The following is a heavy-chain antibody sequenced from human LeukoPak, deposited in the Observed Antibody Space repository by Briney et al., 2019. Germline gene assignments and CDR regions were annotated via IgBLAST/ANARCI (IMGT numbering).Heavy chain of an antibody. CDR1: GFTFSSYA. CDR3: ARGPVVGAVNWYFDL. D-gene: IGHD1-26*01. CDR2: ISGSGGST. J-gene: IGHJ2*01. V-gene: IGHV3-23*01. Sequence: GGSLRLSCAASGFTFSSYAMSWVRRAPGKGLEWVSAISGSGGSTYYADSVKGRFTISRDNSKNTLYLQMNSLRAEDAAVYYCARGPVVGAVNWYFDLWGRGTLVTVSS.